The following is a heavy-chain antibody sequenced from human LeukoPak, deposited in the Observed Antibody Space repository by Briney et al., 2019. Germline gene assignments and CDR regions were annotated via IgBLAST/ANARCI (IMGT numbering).Heavy chain of an antibody. V-gene: IGHV3-7*01. CDR2: IKQDGSEK. D-gene: IGHD6-13*01. Sequence: GGSLRLSCAASGFTFSSYWMSWVRQAPGKGLEWVANIKQDGSEKYYVDSVKGRFTISRDNAKNSLYLQMNSLRAEDTAVYYCAKDAGSSWANWFDPWGQGTLVTVSS. CDR1: GFTFSSYW. J-gene: IGHJ5*02. CDR3: AKDAGSSWANWFDP.